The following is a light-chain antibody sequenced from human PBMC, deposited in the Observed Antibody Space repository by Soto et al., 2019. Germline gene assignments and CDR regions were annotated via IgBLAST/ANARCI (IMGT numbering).Light chain of an antibody. CDR1: SSDVGAYIF. J-gene: IGLJ1*01. CDR3: VSFTTSRSYV. Sequence: QSVLTQPASVSGSPGQSITISCTGTSSDVGAYIFVSWYQQHPGKAPKLMIYDIINRPTGVSNRFSAYKSGNTASLTISGLQAEDEADYYCVSFTTSRSYVFGTGTKVTVL. V-gene: IGLV2-14*03. CDR2: DII.